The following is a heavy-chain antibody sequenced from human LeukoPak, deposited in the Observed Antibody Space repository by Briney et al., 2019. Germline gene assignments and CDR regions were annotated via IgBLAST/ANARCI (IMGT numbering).Heavy chain of an antibody. Sequence: GASVKVSCKASGGTFSSYAISWARQAPGQGLEWMGGIIPIFGTANYAQKFQGRVTITADESTSTAYMELSSLRSEDTAVYYCAREGGHWNYVFDYWGQGTLVTVSS. J-gene: IGHJ4*02. V-gene: IGHV1-69*13. CDR3: AREGGHWNYVFDY. CDR1: GGTFSSYA. D-gene: IGHD1-7*01. CDR2: IIPIFGTA.